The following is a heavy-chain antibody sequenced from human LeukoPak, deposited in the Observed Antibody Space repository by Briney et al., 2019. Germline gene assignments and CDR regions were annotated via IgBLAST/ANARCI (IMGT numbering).Heavy chain of an antibody. V-gene: IGHV3-48*01. Sequence: GGSLRLSCAASGFTFSSYSMNWVRQAPGKGLEWVSFISSDTSTKYYADSVKGRFTISRDNAKNTLYLQMNSLRAEDTAVYYCAKIAKAYCGGDCSYGMDVWGQGTTVTVPS. D-gene: IGHD2-21*01. CDR2: ISSDTSTK. CDR1: GFTFSSYS. CDR3: AKIAKAYCGGDCSYGMDV. J-gene: IGHJ6*02.